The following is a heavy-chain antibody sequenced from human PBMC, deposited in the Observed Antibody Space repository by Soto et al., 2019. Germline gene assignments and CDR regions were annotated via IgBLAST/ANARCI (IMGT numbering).Heavy chain of an antibody. D-gene: IGHD2-2*01. Sequence: ASVMVSCKASGYTFTDYYMHWVRQAPGQGLEWMGWINLNSGGTQYAQNFQGWVTMTRDTSISTAYMEVSRLRSDDTAVYYCARDSGGAIVVVPAAYGMDVWGQGTTVTVSS. CDR2: INLNSGGT. J-gene: IGHJ6*02. CDR1: GYTFTDYY. CDR3: ARDSGGAIVVVPAAYGMDV. V-gene: IGHV1-2*04.